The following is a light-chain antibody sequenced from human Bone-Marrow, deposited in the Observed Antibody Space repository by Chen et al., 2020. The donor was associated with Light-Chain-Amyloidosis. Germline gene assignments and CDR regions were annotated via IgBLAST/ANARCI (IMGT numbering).Light chain of an antibody. Sequence: SYMLPQPSSVSVAPGQPATFACGGNNIGSTSVHWYQQTPGQAPLLVVYDDSDRPSGIPERLSGSNSGNTATLTISRVEAGDEADYYCQVWDRSSDRPVFGGGTKLTVL. V-gene: IGLV3-21*02. J-gene: IGLJ3*02. CDR3: QVWDRSSDRPV. CDR2: DDS. CDR1: NIGSTS.